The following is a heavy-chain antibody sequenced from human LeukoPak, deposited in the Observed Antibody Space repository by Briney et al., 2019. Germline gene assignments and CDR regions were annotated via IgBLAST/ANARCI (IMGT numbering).Heavy chain of an antibody. CDR1: GFTFSSYG. CDR3: ARDRAPGYCSGGSCYSGYYYYGMDV. CDR2: IWYDGSNK. Sequence: GRSLRLSCAASGFTFSSYGMHWVRQAPGKGLEWVAVIWYDGSNKYYADSVKGRFTISRDNSKNTLYLQMNSLRAEDTAVYYCARDRAPGYCSGGSCYSGYYYYGMDVWGQGTTVTVSS. V-gene: IGHV3-33*01. J-gene: IGHJ6*02. D-gene: IGHD2-15*01.